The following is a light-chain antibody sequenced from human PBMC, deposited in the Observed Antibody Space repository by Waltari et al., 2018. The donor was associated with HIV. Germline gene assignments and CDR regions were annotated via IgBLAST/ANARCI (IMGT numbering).Light chain of an antibody. CDR3: SSYTSSSTLV. CDR1: SSDVVIYYR. V-gene: IGLV2-18*02. Sequence: QSALTQPPSVPGSPGPSVTISCTGTSSDVVIYYRVSWYQQPPGTAPKRMINEVGNWPSWVPHRFSGSKSGNTASLTISGLQAEDETDYYCSSYTSSSTLVFGGGTKLTVL. J-gene: IGLJ2*01. CDR2: EVG.